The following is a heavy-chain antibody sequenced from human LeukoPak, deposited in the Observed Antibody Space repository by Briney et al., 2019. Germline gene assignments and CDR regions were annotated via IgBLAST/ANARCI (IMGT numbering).Heavy chain of an antibody. Sequence: ASVKVSCKASGYTFTGYYMHWVRQAPGQGLEWMGWINPNSGGTNYAQEFQGRVTMTRDTSISTAYMELSRLRSDDTAVYYCARVIRYSSGWYSLPDYWGQGTLVTVSS. V-gene: IGHV1-2*02. CDR3: ARVIRYSSGWYSLPDY. CDR2: INPNSGGT. J-gene: IGHJ4*02. CDR1: GYTFTGYY. D-gene: IGHD6-19*01.